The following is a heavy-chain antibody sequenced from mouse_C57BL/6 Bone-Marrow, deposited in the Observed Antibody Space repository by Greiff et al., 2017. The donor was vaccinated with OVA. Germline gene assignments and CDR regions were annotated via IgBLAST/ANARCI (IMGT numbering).Heavy chain of an antibody. Sequence: QVQLQQPGAELVKPGASVKMSCKASGYTFTSYWITWVKQRPGQGLEWIGDIYPGSGSTNYNEKFKSKATLTVDTSSSTAYMQLSSLTSEDSAVYYCARHFITTVEFAYWGQGTLVTVSA. CDR1: GYTFTSYW. CDR2: IYPGSGST. D-gene: IGHD1-1*01. J-gene: IGHJ3*01. CDR3: ARHFITTVEFAY. V-gene: IGHV1-55*01.